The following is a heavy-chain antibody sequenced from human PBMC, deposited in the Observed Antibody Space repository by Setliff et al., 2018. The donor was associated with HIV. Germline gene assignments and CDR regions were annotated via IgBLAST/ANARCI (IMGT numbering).Heavy chain of an antibody. Sequence: PSETLSLTCAVSDYSISSGYYWGWIRQPPGKGLEWIGGIYHSGSTYYNPSLKSRVTISVDTSKNHFSLKLSSMTAADTAVYYCARLNNGAHYFHFDYWGQGTLVTVSS. J-gene: IGHJ4*02. CDR2: IYHSGST. D-gene: IGHD1-20*01. CDR1: DYSISSGYY. CDR3: ARLNNGAHYFHFDY. V-gene: IGHV4-38-2*01.